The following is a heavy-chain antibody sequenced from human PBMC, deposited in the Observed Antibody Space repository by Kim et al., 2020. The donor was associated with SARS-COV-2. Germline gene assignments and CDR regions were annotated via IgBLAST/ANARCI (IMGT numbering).Heavy chain of an antibody. J-gene: IGHJ4*02. Sequence: SDTLSLTCTVSGGSISSGGYYWSWIRQHPGKGLEWIGYIYYSGSTYYNPSLKSRVTISVDTSKNQFSLKLSSVTAADTAVYYCARFGYSGYNYWGQGTLVTVSS. V-gene: IGHV4-31*03. CDR3: ARFGYSGYNY. CDR2: IYYSGST. CDR1: GGSISSGGYY. D-gene: IGHD5-12*01.